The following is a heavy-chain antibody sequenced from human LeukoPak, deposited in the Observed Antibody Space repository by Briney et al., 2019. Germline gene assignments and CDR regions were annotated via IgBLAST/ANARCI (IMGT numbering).Heavy chain of an antibody. CDR3: AKIIAVAGTGEDNVFDI. J-gene: IGHJ3*02. CDR2: LYRDGGTT. V-gene: IGHV3-53*01. D-gene: IGHD6-13*01. Sequence: TGGSLRLSCAASGFTVSRSFMNWVRQAPGKGLEWLAILYRDGGTTYYADSVKGRFTISRDSSKNTLYLQMNSLRAEDTAVYYCAKIIAVAGTGEDNVFDIWGQGTMVTVSS. CDR1: GFTVSRSF.